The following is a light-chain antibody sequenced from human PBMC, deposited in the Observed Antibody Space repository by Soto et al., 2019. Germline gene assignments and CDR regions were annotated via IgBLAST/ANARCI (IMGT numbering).Light chain of an antibody. CDR1: QGISSY. V-gene: IGKV1-9*01. Sequence: DIQLTQSPSILSASVGDRVTITCRASQGISSYLAWYQQKPGKAPKLLIYAASTLQSGVPSRFSGTGFGTEFTLTISSLQPEDFATYYCQQVNNYPRTFGGGTKVEIK. J-gene: IGKJ4*01. CDR2: AAS. CDR3: QQVNNYPRT.